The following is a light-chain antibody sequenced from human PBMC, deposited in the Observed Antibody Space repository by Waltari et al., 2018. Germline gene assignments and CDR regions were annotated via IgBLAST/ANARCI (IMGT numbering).Light chain of an antibody. Sequence: EIVLTQSPGTLSLSPGERAPLSCRASQSVSRTLAWYQQKPGQSPKLLIYGASIRATVIPDRFTGSGSGTDFSLTISSLEPEDFAIYFCQHYVRLPATFGQGTKVEIK. V-gene: IGKV3-20*01. CDR1: QSVSRT. CDR2: GAS. CDR3: QHYVRLPAT. J-gene: IGKJ1*01.